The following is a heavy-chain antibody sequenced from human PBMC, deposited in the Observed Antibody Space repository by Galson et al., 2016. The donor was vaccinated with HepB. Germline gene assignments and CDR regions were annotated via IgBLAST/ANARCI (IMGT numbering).Heavy chain of an antibody. J-gene: IGHJ4*02. D-gene: IGHD3-9*01. V-gene: IGHV3-48*03. CDR2: ISSSGTTI. CDR1: GFTFSRYE. Sequence: LRLSCAASGFTFSRYEMNWVRQAPGKGLEWVSYISSSGTTIYYADSVKGRFTISRDNAKTSLYLQMNSLRAEDTAVYYCAREPVRLDDLLTGPPKNPDYWGQGTLVTVSS. CDR3: AREPVRLDDLLTGPPKNPDY.